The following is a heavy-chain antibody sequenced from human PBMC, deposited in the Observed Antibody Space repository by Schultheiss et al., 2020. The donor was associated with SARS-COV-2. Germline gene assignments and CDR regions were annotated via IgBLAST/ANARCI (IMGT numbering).Heavy chain of an antibody. CDR2: ISYDGSNK. D-gene: IGHD3/OR15-3a*01. CDR1: GFTFSSYG. Sequence: GESLKISCAASGFTFSSYGMHWVRQAPGKGLEWVAVISYDGSNKYYADSVKGRFTISRDNSKNTLYLQMNSLRAEDTAVYYCARDIRVWTLDYWGQGTLVTVSS. V-gene: IGHV3-30*03. CDR3: ARDIRVWTLDY. J-gene: IGHJ4*02.